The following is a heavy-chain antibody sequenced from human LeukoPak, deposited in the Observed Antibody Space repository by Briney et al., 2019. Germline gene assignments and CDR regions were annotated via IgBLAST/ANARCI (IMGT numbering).Heavy chain of an antibody. CDR2: ISGSGGST. CDR3: ANAPSPYYYDSSGYYVDY. D-gene: IGHD3-22*01. J-gene: IGHJ4*02. Sequence: GGSLRLSCAACGFTFSSYAMSWVRQAQGKGLEWVSAISGSGGSTYYADSVKGRFTISRDNSKNTLYLQMNSLRAEDTAIYYCANAPSPYYYDSSGYYVDYWGQGTLVTVSS. V-gene: IGHV3-23*01. CDR1: GFTFSSYA.